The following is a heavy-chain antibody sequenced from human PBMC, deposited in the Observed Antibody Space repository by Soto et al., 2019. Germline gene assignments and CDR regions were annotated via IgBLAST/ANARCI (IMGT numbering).Heavy chain of an antibody. CDR2: IYHSGST. J-gene: IGHJ5*02. V-gene: IGHV4-4*02. CDR1: GGSISSSNW. Sequence: PSETLSLTCAVSGGSISSSNWWSWVRQPPGKGLEWIGEIYHSGSTNYNPSLKSRVTISVDKSKNQFSLKLSSVTAADTAVYYCARAVDYYDSSGYYAPWGQGTLVTVSS. D-gene: IGHD3-22*01. CDR3: ARAVDYYDSSGYYAP.